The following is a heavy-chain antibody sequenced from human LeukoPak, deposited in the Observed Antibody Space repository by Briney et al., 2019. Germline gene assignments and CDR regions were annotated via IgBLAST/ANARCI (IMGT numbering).Heavy chain of an antibody. Sequence: VASVKVSCKASGCTFTSYAISWVRQAPGQGLEWMGWISAYNGNTNYAQKLQGRVTMTTDTSTSTAYMELMSLRSDDTAVYYCARGLRVDTVPFDYWGQGTLVTVSS. D-gene: IGHD5-18*01. CDR1: GCTFTSYA. CDR3: ARGLRVDTVPFDY. V-gene: IGHV1-18*01. J-gene: IGHJ4*02. CDR2: ISAYNGNT.